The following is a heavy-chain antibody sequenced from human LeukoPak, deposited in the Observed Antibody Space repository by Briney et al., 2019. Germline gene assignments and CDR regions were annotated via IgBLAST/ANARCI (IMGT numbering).Heavy chain of an antibody. J-gene: IGHJ4*02. CDR3: AKRQTNLGYCSGGSCSKTYYFDY. CDR2: ISSSGSTI. CDR1: GFTFSSYE. D-gene: IGHD2-15*01. Sequence: GGSLRLSCAASGFTFSSYEMNWVRQAPGKGLEWVSYISSSGSTIYYADSVKGRFTISRDNAKNSLYLQMNSLRAEDTAVYYCAKRQTNLGYCSGGSCSKTYYFDYWGQGTLVTVSS. V-gene: IGHV3-48*03.